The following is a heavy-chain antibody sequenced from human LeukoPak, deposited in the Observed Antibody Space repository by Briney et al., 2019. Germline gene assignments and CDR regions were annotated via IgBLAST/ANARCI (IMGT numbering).Heavy chain of an antibody. V-gene: IGHV3-7*02. D-gene: IGHD6-19*01. CDR3: AGAVAGTAY. J-gene: IGHJ4*02. CDR1: GFTFSSYW. Sequence: GGPLRLSCAVSGFTFSSYWMTWVRQAPGKGLEWVANIKQDGSEKYYVDSVKGRFTISRDNAKNSLYLQMNSLRAEDTAVYYCAGAVAGTAYWGQGTLVTVSS. CDR2: IKQDGSEK.